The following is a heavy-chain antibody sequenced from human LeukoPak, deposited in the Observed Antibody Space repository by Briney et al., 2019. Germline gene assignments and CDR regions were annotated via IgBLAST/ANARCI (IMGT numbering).Heavy chain of an antibody. D-gene: IGHD2-2*01. Sequence: GGSLRLSCAASGFTFDDYGMSWVRQAPGKGLEWVSGINWNGGSTGYADSVKGRFTISRDNSKNTLYLQMNSLRAEDTAVYYCAHGSMYQLDYWGQGTQVTVSS. CDR2: INWNGGST. CDR1: GFTFDDYG. V-gene: IGHV3-20*04. CDR3: AHGSMYQLDY. J-gene: IGHJ4*02.